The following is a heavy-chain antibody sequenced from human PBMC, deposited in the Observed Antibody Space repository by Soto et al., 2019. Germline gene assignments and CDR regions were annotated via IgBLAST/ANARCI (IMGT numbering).Heavy chain of an antibody. CDR3: ARAGAVLSGCHYIDH. CDR1: GFTLSDHY. Sequence: EVQLVDSGGDLVQPGGSLRLSCAASGFTLSDHYMDWVRQAPGKGLEWVGRTRNKAQSYTKAYAAYVICRITISRDESRTSLCLRLNSLNAEYTAVYYCARAGAVLSGCHYIDHWGPGTLVTVSS. V-gene: IGHV3-72*01. CDR2: TRNKAQSYTK. J-gene: IGHJ4*02. D-gene: IGHD2-15*01.